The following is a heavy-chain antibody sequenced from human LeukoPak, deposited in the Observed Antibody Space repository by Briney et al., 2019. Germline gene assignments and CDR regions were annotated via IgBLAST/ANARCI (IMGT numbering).Heavy chain of an antibody. D-gene: IGHD3-10*01. Sequence: SETLSLTCTVSGGSISRDCWSWIRQSPGKELEWIGFIHYSGSTNYNPSLKSRVTISIDTSENQFSLKLSAVTAADTAVYYCAGDYYGSGNYYKHWGQGTLVTVSS. CDR3: AGDYYGSGNYYKH. CDR2: IHYSGST. V-gene: IGHV4-59*01. J-gene: IGHJ4*02. CDR1: GGSISRDC.